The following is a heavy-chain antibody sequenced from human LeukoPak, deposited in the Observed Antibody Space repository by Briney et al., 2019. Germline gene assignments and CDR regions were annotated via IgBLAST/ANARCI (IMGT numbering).Heavy chain of an antibody. J-gene: IGHJ1*01. Sequence: ASVKVSCKASGYTFTSYGISWVRQAPGQGLEWMGWINTYNGNTKYTQKVQGRVTMTTDTSTSTAYMELRSLRSDDTAVYYCARDPRWVTGPGYFQHWGQGTLVTVSS. CDR1: GYTFTSYG. V-gene: IGHV1-18*01. D-gene: IGHD1-20*01. CDR2: INTYNGNT. CDR3: ARDPRWVTGPGYFQH.